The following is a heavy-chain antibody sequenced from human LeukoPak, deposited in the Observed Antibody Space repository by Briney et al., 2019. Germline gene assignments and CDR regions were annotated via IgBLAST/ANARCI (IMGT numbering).Heavy chain of an antibody. CDR2: IIPILGIA. CDR3: ARDPVYSGYDGVSYFDY. CDR1: GGTFSSYA. D-gene: IGHD5-12*01. J-gene: IGHJ4*02. Sequence: ASVKVSCKASGGTFSSYAISWVRQAPGQGLEWMGRIIPILGIANYAQKFQGRVTITADKSTSTAYMELSSLRSEDTAVYYCARDPVYSGYDGVSYFDYWGQGTLVTVSS. V-gene: IGHV1-69*04.